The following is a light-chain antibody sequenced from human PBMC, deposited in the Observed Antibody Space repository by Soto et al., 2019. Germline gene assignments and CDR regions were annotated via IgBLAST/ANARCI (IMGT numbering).Light chain of an antibody. Sequence: QSALTQPASVSGSPGQSITISCTGTSSDVGGYNYVSWYQQHPGKAPKLMIYDVSNRPSGVSNRFSDSKSGNTASLTISGLQGEDEADYYCSSYTSSSTDVVFGGGTKVTVL. CDR1: SSDVGGYNY. J-gene: IGLJ2*01. V-gene: IGLV2-14*01. CDR3: SSYTSSSTDVV. CDR2: DVS.